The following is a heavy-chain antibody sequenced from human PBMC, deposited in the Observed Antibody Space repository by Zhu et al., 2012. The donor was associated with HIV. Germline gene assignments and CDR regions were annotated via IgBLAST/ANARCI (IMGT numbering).Heavy chain of an antibody. D-gene: IGHD3-10*01. CDR1: GGSFSGFY. CDR3: ARGGFRYSASGSYSFDL. V-gene: IGHV4-34*02. J-gene: IGHJ4*02. Sequence: QVQLQQWGAGLLKPSETLSLTCAVYGGSFSGFYWTWIRQPPGRGLEWVGEINQSAISTYNPSPKSRVTMSVDTSKNQFSLKLRSVTAADTAVYYCARGGFRYSASGSYSFDLWGQGTLVTVSS. CDR2: INQSAIS.